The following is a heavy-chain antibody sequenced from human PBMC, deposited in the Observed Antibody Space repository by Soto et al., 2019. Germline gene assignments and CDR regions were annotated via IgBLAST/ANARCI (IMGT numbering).Heavy chain of an antibody. V-gene: IGHV4-30-4*01. CDR1: GGSISSGDYY. J-gene: IGHJ6*02. CDR3: AREVDVRYYYGMDV. CDR2: IYYSGST. Sequence: PSETLSLTCTVSGGSISSGDYYWSWIRQPPGKGLEWIGYIYYSGSTYYNPSLKSRVTISVDTSKNQFSLKLSSVTAADTAVYYCAREVDVRYYYGMDVWGQGTTVTVS. D-gene: IGHD5-12*01.